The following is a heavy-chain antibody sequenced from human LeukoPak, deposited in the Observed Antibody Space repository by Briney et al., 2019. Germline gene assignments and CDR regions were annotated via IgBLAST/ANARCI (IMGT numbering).Heavy chain of an antibody. CDR2: IYNSGST. CDR3: ARGGGSYYSRLTFDY. V-gene: IGHV4-31*03. Sequence: PSETLSLTCTVSGDSISSGGYYWSWIRQLPGTGLEWIGYIYNSGSTYYNPSLKSRVAISVDTSKKQFSLKMSSVTAADTAVYYCARGGGSYYSRLTFDYWGQGTLVTVSS. J-gene: IGHJ4*02. CDR1: GDSISSGGYY. D-gene: IGHD1-26*01.